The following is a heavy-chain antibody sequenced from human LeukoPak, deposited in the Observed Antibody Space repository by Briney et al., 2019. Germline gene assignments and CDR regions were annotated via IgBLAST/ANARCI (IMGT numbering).Heavy chain of an antibody. D-gene: IGHD6-13*01. CDR3: ARVRPTGYSSSPLDY. J-gene: IGHJ4*02. CDR2: ISSSSSYI. Sequence: EAGGSLRLSCAASGFTFSSYSMNWVRQAPGKGLEWVSSISSSSSYIYYADSVKGRFTISRDNAKNSLYLQMNSLRAEDTAVYYCARVRPTGYSSSPLDYWGQGTLVTVSS. CDR1: GFTFSSYS. V-gene: IGHV3-21*01.